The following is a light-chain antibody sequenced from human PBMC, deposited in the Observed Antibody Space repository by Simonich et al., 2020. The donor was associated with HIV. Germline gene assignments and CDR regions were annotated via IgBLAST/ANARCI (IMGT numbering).Light chain of an antibody. V-gene: IGLV2-23*03. CDR2: EGS. Sequence: QSALTQPASVSGSPGQSITISCTGTNSDVGSYNLVSWYQQHPGKAPKLMIYEGSKRPSGASNRFSGSKSGNMASLTISGLQAEDEADYYCCSYAGSSTFVFGGGTKLTVL. CDR3: CSYAGSSTFV. CDR1: NSDVGSYNL. J-gene: IGLJ2*01.